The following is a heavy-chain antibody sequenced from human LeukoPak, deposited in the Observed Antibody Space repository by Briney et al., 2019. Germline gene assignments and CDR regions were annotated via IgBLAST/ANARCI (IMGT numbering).Heavy chain of an antibody. CDR2: INHSGST. J-gene: IGHJ5*02. D-gene: IGHD2-2*01. CDR3: ARAVPRGYCSSTSCYEPFDP. CDR1: GGSFSGYY. V-gene: IGHV4-34*01. Sequence: SETLSLTCAVYGGSFSGYYWSWIRQPPGKGLEWIGEINHSGSTNYNPSLKSRVTMSVDTSKNQFSLKLSSVTAADTAVYYCARAVPRGYCSSTSCYEPFDPWGQGTLVTVSS.